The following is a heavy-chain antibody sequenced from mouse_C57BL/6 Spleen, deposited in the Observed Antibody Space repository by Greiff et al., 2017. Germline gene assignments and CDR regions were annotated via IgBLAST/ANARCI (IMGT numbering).Heavy chain of an antibody. CDR1: GYTFTSYW. CDR2: IYPSDSET. V-gene: IGHV1-61*01. Sequence: QVQLQQPGAELVRPGSSVKLSCKASGYTFTSYWMDWVKQRPGQGLEWIGNIYPSDSETHYNQKFKDKATLTVDKSSSTAYMQLSSLTSADSAVYYCARWGVTTAYYFDYWGQGTTLTVSS. CDR3: ARWGVTTAYYFDY. J-gene: IGHJ2*01. D-gene: IGHD2-2*01.